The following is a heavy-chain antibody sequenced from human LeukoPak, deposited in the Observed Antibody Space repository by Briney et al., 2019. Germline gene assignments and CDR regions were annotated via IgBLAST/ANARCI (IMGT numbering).Heavy chain of an antibody. Sequence: GGSLRLSCAASGFTLSSYSMNWVRQAPGKGLEWVSYISSSSSTIYYADSVKGRFTISRDNAKNSLYLQMNSLRDEDTAVYYCARDSSDVRDDYGDFWGQGTLVTVSS. D-gene: IGHD3-10*01. J-gene: IGHJ4*02. V-gene: IGHV3-48*02. CDR1: GFTLSSYS. CDR2: ISSSSSTI. CDR3: ARDSSDVRDDYGDF.